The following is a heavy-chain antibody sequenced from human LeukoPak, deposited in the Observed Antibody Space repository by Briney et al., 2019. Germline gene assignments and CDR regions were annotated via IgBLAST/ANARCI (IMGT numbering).Heavy chain of an antibody. J-gene: IGHJ5*02. CDR3: ETEPPDSGCAFCS. CDR1: GFAFSIHA. CDR2: IWSGGNYK. Sequence: GGSLRLSCSASGFAFSIHAMHWVRQAPGKGLEWVAIIWSGGNYKFYVDAVKGRFTIVRDDVRSTFYLQMDSLTADDTAVYYRETEPPDSGCAFCSWGQGALVTVSA. D-gene: IGHD6-25*01. V-gene: IGHV3-33*01.